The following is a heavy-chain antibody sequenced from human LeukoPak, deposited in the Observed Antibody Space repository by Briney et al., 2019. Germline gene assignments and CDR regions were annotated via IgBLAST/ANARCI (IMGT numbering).Heavy chain of an antibody. D-gene: IGHD3-10*01. CDR1: GFTFSNYA. J-gene: IGHJ6*02. V-gene: IGHV3-23*01. CDR3: AKNYYGSGSYPYYYYYYGMDV. Sequence: PGGSLRLSCAASGFTFSNYAMSWVRQAPGKGLEWVSAISGSGDSSYYAASVKGRFTISRDNSKNTLYLQMNSLRAEDTAVYYCAKNYYGSGSYPYYYYYYGMDVWGQGTTVTVSS. CDR2: ISGSGDSS.